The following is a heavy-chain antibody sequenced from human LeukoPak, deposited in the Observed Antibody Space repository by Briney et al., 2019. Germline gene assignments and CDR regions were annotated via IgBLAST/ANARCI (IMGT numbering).Heavy chain of an antibody. CDR3: AKDLASLYDAFNV. CDR2: ISGDGGRT. CDR1: GFPFGDYA. D-gene: IGHD2/OR15-2a*01. Sequence: GGSLRLSCAASGFPFGDYAMDGVRQAPGKGLEWVSLISGDGGRTFYADSVKGRFTISRDNSKNSLYLQMNSLRTEDSALYYCAKDLASLYDAFNVWGQGTMVTVSS. V-gene: IGHV3-43*02. J-gene: IGHJ3*01.